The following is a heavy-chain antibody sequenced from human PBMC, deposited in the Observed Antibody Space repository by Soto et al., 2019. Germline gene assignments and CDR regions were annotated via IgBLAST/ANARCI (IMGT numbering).Heavy chain of an antibody. D-gene: IGHD1-1*01. CDR2: INHNGST. J-gene: IGHJ2*01. Sequence: KGLEWIGKINHNGSTNYNPSLTSRVTISVDTSKNQFSLKLSSVTAADTAVYYCARFFFFQAEDGIRGTVPVSAFLLNRSSDL. V-gene: IGHV4-34*01. CDR3: ARFFFFQAEDGIRGTVPVSAFLLNRSSDL.